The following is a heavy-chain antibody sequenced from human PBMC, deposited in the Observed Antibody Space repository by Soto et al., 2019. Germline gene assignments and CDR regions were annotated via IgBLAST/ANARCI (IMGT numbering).Heavy chain of an antibody. CDR2: IYYSGST. D-gene: IGHD5-12*01. CDR1: GGSISSYY. Sequence: SETLSLTCTVSGGSISSYYWSWIRQPPGKGLEWIGYIYYSGSTNYNPSLKSRVTISVDTSKNQFSLKLSSVTAADTAVYYCARENRNARRGGYAYWGQGSLVTVSS. J-gene: IGHJ4*02. V-gene: IGHV4-59*01. CDR3: ARENRNARRGGYAY.